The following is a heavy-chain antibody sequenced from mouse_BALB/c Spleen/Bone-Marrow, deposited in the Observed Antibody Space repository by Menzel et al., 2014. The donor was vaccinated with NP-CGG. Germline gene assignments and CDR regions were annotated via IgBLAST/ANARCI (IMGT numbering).Heavy chain of an antibody. CDR1: GYTFTSYI. Sequence: VQLQQSGPELVKPGASVKTSCKPSGYTFTSYIMHWVKQKPGQGLEWIGYINPYNDGTKYNEKFKGKATLTSDKSSSTAYMELSSLTSEDSAVYYCARRWLPYAMDYWGQGTSVTVSS. V-gene: IGHV1-14*01. CDR2: INPYNDGT. J-gene: IGHJ4*01. CDR3: ARRWLPYAMDY. D-gene: IGHD2-3*01.